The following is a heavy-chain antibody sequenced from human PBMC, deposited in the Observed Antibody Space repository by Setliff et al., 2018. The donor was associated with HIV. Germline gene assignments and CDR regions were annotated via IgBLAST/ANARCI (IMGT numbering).Heavy chain of an antibody. D-gene: IGHD3-3*01. V-gene: IGHV4-38-2*01. CDR1: GYSISSGYY. CDR3: ARVPFTTGFDY. CDR2: IYHSGGT. Sequence: PSETLSLTCAVSGYSISSGYYWGWIRQPPGRGLEWIGNIYHSGGTHYNPSLRSRVTISVDTSKNHFSLKLCSVTAADTAVFYCARVPFTTGFDYWGQGILVTVSS. J-gene: IGHJ4*02.